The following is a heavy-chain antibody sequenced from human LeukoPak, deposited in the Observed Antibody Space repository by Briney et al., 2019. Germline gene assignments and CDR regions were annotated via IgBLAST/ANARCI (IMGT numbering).Heavy chain of an antibody. D-gene: IGHD3-16*02. CDR1: GGSISSYY. V-gene: IGHV4-59*01. Sequence: SETLSLTCTVSGGSISSYYWSWIRQPPGKGLEWIGCIYYSGSTNYNPSLKSRVTISVDTSKNQFSLKLSSVTAADTAVYYCARERESSDAFDIWGQGTMVTVSS. CDR2: IYYSGST. J-gene: IGHJ3*02. CDR3: ARERESSDAFDI.